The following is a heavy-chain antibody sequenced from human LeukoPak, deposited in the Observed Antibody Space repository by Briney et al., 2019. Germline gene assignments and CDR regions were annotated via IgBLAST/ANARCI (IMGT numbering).Heavy chain of an antibody. D-gene: IGHD3-16*01. Sequence: GGSLRLSCAASGFTFSSYAMSWVRQAPGKGLEWVSAISSSGGRTYNADSVKGRFTISRDNSKNTLYLQMNSLRAEDTAVYYCAKAALSTMTTYAFDYWRQGTLVTVSS. CDR3: AKAALSTMTTYAFDY. CDR2: ISSSGGRT. J-gene: IGHJ4*02. V-gene: IGHV3-23*01. CDR1: GFTFSSYA.